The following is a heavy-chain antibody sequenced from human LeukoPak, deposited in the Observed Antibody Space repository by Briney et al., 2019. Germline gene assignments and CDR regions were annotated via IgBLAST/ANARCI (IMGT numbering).Heavy chain of an antibody. D-gene: IGHD6-13*01. V-gene: IGHV3-30-3*01. CDR1: GFTFSSYA. Sequence: GGSLRLSCAASGFTFSSYAMHWVRQAPGKGLEWVAVISYDGSNKYYADSVKGRFTISRDNSKNTLYLQMNSLRAEDTAVYYCARSISLRGIAAAGTLPDYWGQGTLVTVSS. CDR2: ISYDGSNK. J-gene: IGHJ4*02. CDR3: ARSISLRGIAAAGTLPDY.